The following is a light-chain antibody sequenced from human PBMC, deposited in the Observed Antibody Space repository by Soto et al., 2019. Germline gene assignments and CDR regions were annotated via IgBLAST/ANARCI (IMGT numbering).Light chain of an antibody. J-gene: IGKJ3*01. V-gene: IGKV1-27*01. CDR2: AAS. CDR3: QKYNSAPPPFT. Sequence: DIQVTQSPSSLSASLGDRVTITCRASQGISNYLAWYQQKPGKVPKLLIYAASTLQSGVPSRFSGRGSGTDFTLTISSLQPEDVATYYCQKYNSAPPPFTFGPGTKVDIK. CDR1: QGISNY.